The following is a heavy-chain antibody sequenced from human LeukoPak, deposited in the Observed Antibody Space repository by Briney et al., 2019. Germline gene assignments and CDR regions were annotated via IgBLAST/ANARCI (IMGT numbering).Heavy chain of an antibody. V-gene: IGHV3-48*01. Sequence: GGSLRLSCAASGFTFSYYSMNWVRQAPGKGLEWVSYISSTSNTIHYADSAKGRFTISRDNAKNSLYLQMNSLRVEDTAVYYCARDEGSGSYSDYWGQGTLVSVSS. D-gene: IGHD3-10*01. CDR2: ISSTSNTI. CDR3: ARDEGSGSYSDY. CDR1: GFTFSYYS. J-gene: IGHJ4*02.